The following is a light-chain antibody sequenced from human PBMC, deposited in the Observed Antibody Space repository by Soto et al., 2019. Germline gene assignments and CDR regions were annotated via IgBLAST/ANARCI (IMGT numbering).Light chain of an antibody. CDR3: QQRSNWPRT. J-gene: IGKJ1*01. CDR1: KSVSSY. CDR2: DAS. Sequence: EIVLTQSPANLSLSPGERATLSCRASKSVSSYLAWYQQKPGQAPRLLIYDASNRATGIPARFSGSGSGTDFTLTISSLEPEDFEVYYFQQRSNWPRTFGQGTKVEIK. V-gene: IGKV3-11*01.